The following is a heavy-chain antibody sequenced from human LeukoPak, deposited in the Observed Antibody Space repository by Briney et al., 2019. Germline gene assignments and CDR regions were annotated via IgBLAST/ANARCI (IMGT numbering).Heavy chain of an antibody. CDR2: ISAYNGNT. V-gene: IGHV1-18*01. Sequence: GASVKVSCKASGYTFTNYGVSWVRQAPGQGLEWMGWISAYNGNTNYAQKFQGRVTLTTDTSTTTAYMEVRRLRFDDTALYYCARERGRLTMVRGGYDAFDIWGQGTMATVSS. CDR1: GYTFTNYG. J-gene: IGHJ3*02. CDR3: ARERGRLTMVRGGYDAFDI. D-gene: IGHD3-10*01.